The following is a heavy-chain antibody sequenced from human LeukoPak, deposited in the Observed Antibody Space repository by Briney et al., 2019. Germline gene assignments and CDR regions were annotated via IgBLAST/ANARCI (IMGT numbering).Heavy chain of an antibody. CDR3: ARHNRPLFDY. Sequence: PSETLSLTCTVSSGSISSSSYYWGWIRQPPGKGLEWIGSIYYSGSSHYNPSLKGRVTISVDTSKNQFSLKPSSVTAADTAVYYCARHNRPLFDYWGQGTLVTVSS. D-gene: IGHD1-14*01. J-gene: IGHJ4*02. CDR2: IYYSGSS. V-gene: IGHV4-39*01. CDR1: SGSISSSSYY.